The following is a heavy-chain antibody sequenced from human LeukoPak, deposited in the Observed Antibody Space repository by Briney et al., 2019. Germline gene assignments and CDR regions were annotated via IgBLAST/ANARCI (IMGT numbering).Heavy chain of an antibody. Sequence: GGSLRLSCAASRFTFSNYGVNWVRQAPGKGLEWVSYINSRSSTIYYADSVRGRFTISRDSAKNSLYLQMNSLKAEDTAIYYCAREVGTPQAFDIWGQGTMVTVSS. J-gene: IGHJ3*02. CDR2: INSRSSTI. D-gene: IGHD1-26*01. CDR1: RFTFSNYG. CDR3: AREVGTPQAFDI. V-gene: IGHV3-48*01.